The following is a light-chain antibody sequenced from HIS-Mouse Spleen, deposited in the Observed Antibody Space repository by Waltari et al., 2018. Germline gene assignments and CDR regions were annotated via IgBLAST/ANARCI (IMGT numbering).Light chain of an antibody. Sequence: SYELTQPPSVSVSPGQTARITCSGDALPTKYAYWYQRKSGQAPVLVIYEDSKRPSGIPERFSGSSSATMATLTISGAQVEDEADYYCYSTDSSGNHRVFGGGTKLTVL. V-gene: IGLV3-10*01. CDR1: ALPTKY. J-gene: IGLJ2*01. CDR3: YSTDSSGNHRV. CDR2: EDS.